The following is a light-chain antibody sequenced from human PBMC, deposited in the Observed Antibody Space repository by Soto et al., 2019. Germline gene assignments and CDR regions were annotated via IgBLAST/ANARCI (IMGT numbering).Light chain of an antibody. CDR2: KAS. V-gene: IGKV1-5*03. Sequence: DIQMTQSPSTLSASVGDRVTITCRASQSISSWLAWYQQKPGKAPKLLIYKASSLESGVPSRFSGSGSGIEFTLTISSLQHDDFATYYCQQYNSYPWTFGQGTKVDI. CDR3: QQYNSYPWT. J-gene: IGKJ1*01. CDR1: QSISSW.